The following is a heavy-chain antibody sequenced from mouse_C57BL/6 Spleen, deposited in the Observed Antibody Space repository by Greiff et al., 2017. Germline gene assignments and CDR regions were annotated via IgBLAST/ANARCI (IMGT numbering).Heavy chain of an antibody. CDR2: IYPGDGDT. V-gene: IGHV1-80*01. Sequence: QVHVKQSGAELVKPGASVKISCKASGYAFSSYWMNWVKQRPGKGLEWIGQIYPGDGDTNYNGKFKGKATLTADKSSSTAYMQLSSLTSEDSAVYFCARGGYDYDGGAGFAYWGQGTLVTVSA. D-gene: IGHD2-4*01. CDR3: ARGGYDYDGGAGFAY. J-gene: IGHJ3*01. CDR1: GYAFSSYW.